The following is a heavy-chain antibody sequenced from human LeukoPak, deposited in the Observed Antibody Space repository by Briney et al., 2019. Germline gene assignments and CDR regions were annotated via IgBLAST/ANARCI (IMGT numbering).Heavy chain of an antibody. Sequence: SETLSLTCTVSGGSVSSGSYYWSWIRQPPGKGLEWIGYISYSGSTNYNPFLKSRVTISVDTSKNQFSLKLRSVTAADTAVYYCARENDLESQRPDYWGQGTLVTVSS. V-gene: IGHV4-61*01. CDR2: ISYSGST. J-gene: IGHJ4*02. CDR3: ARENDLESQRPDY. CDR1: GGSVSSGSYY.